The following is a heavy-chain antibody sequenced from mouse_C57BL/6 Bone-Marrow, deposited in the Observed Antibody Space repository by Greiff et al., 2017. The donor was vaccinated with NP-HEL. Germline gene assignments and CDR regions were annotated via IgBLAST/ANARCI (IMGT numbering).Heavy chain of an antibody. D-gene: IGHD1-1*01. Sequence: VQLQQSGPELVKPGASVKIPCKASGYTFTDYNMDWVKQSHGKSLEWIGDINPNNGGTIYNQKFKGKATLTVDKSSSTAYMELRSLTSEDTAVYYCARATVVATDYYAMDYWGQGTSVTVSS. CDR3: ARATVVATDYYAMDY. J-gene: IGHJ4*01. CDR2: INPNNGGT. CDR1: GYTFTDYN. V-gene: IGHV1-18*01.